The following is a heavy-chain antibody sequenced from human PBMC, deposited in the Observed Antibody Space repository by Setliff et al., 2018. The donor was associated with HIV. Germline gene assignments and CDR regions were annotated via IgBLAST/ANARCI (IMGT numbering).Heavy chain of an antibody. J-gene: IGHJ3*02. CDR3: ARVALQFLEWPRGDAFDM. CDR2: VKQDGTEI. V-gene: IGHV3-7*01. D-gene: IGHD3-3*01. CDR1: GFTFSNYW. Sequence: LRLSCAASGFTFSNYWMSWVRQAPGKGLEWVASVKQDGTEIYYVDSVKGRITIFRDNAKKSMYLQMNSLRAEDTAVYYCARVALQFLEWPRGDAFDMWGQGTLVTVSS.